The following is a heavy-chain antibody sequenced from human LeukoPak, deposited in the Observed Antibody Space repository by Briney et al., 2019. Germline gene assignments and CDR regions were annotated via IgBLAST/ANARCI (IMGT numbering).Heavy chain of an antibody. Sequence: SVKVSCKASGYTFTGHYMHWGRQAPGQGLEWMGWINPNSGGTNYAQKFQGRVTMTRDTSISTAYLELSRLRSDDTAVYYCARSTTVVISFDYWGQGILVTVSS. CDR1: GYTFTGHY. D-gene: IGHD4-23*01. CDR3: ARSTTVVISFDY. CDR2: INPNSGGT. V-gene: IGHV1-2*02. J-gene: IGHJ4*02.